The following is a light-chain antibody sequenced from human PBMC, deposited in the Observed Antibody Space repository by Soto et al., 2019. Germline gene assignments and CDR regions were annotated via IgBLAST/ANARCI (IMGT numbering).Light chain of an antibody. V-gene: IGLV1-51*02. J-gene: IGLJ1*01. CDR3: GTWDNSLSADV. CDR1: SSDIGNNY. CDR2: ETN. Sequence: QSLLTQPPSVSAAPGQKVTISCSGSSSDIGNNYVSWYQHIPGTPPKLLIYETNKRPSGIPDRFSASKSGTSASLGITGLQTGDEADYYCGTWDNSLSADVFGSGTKVTVL.